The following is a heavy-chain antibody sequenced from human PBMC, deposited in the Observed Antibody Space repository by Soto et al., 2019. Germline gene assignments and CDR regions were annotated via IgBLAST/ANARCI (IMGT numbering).Heavy chain of an antibody. CDR3: VRGNDFGDFFDY. D-gene: IGHD4-17*01. CDR2: IDNSGNI. Sequence: QVQLVESGPGLVKPSQTLSLTCTVSGASISSGDDYWTWIRQPPGKGLEGIGYIDNSGNIYHNPSLKSRLTISLDTSKNQFSLKVSSVTAADTAVYYCVRGNDFGDFFDYWGQGTLVTVSS. CDR1: GASISSGDDY. V-gene: IGHV4-30-4*01. J-gene: IGHJ4*02.